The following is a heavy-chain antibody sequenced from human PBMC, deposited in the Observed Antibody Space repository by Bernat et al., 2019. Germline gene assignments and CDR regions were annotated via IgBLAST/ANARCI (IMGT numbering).Heavy chain of an antibody. CDR3: ARDGYYDFWSGDY. Sequence: QVQLVQSGAEVKKPGASVKVSCKASGYTFTSYAMHWVRQAPGQRLEWMGWINAGNGNTKYSQKFQGRVTITRDTSASTAYMVLSSLRSEDTAVYYCARDGYYDFWSGDYWGQGTLVTVSS. CDR2: INAGNGNT. V-gene: IGHV1-3*01. J-gene: IGHJ4*02. CDR1: GYTFTSYA. D-gene: IGHD3-3*01.